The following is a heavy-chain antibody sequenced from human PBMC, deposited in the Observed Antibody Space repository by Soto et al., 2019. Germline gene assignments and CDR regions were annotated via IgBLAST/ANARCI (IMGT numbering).Heavy chain of an antibody. Sequence: PSETLSLTCTVSGGSMISSNYYWAWIRQPPGKGLEWIGTIYYSGTTYYNTSLKSRLTISVDTSRNQFSLNLSSVTAADTAGYYCARLNKQSWGDPWGKGILVTVS. CDR2: IYYSGTT. J-gene: IGHJ5*02. CDR3: ARLNKQSWGDP. CDR1: GGSMISSNYY. V-gene: IGHV4-39*01. D-gene: IGHD6-13*01.